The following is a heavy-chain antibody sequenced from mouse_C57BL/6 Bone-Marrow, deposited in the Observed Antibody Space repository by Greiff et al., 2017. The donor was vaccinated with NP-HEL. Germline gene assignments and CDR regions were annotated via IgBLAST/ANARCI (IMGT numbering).Heavy chain of an antibody. V-gene: IGHV14-4*01. CDR2: LDPENGDT. D-gene: IGHD1-1*01. Sequence: VQLQQSGAELVRPGASVKLSCTASGFNITDDYMHWVKQRPEQGLEWIGWLDPENGDTEYASKFQGKATITADTSSNTAYLQLSSLTSEDTAVYYCTMHYYGSSYCAMDYWGQGTSVTVSS. CDR1: GFNITDDY. J-gene: IGHJ4*01. CDR3: TMHYYGSSYCAMDY.